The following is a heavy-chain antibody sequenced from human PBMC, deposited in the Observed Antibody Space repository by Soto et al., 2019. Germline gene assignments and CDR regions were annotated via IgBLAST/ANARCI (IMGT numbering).Heavy chain of an antibody. J-gene: IGHJ6*03. CDR3: ARRGYSSSSEGYYYYYYMDV. V-gene: IGHV1-18*01. Sequence: ASVKGSCKASGYTFTSYGISWLLQAPGQGLEGMGWISAYNGNTNYAQKLQGRVTMTTDTSTSTAYMELRSLRSDDTAVYYCARRGYSSSSEGYYYYYYMDVWGKGTTVTVSS. D-gene: IGHD6-6*01. CDR2: ISAYNGNT. CDR1: GYTFTSYG.